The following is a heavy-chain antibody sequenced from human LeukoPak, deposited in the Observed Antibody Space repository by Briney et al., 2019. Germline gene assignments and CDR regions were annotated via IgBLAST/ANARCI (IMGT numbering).Heavy chain of an antibody. CDR2: IYHSGST. CDR1: GGSISSSNW. V-gene: IGHV4-4*02. CDR3: ARVHSSSWYRYYFDY. D-gene: IGHD6-13*01. J-gene: IGHJ4*02. Sequence: PSETLSLTCAVSGGSISSSNWWSWVRQPPGKGLEWIGEIYHSGSTNYNLSLKSRVTISVDKSKNQFSLKLSSVTAADTAVYYCARVHSSSWYRYYFDYWGQGTLVTVSS.